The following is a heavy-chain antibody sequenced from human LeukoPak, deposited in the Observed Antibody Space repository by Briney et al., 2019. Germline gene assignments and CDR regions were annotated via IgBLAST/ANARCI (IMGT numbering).Heavy chain of an antibody. CDR1: GFTFKNYA. J-gene: IGHJ3*02. D-gene: IGHD3-16*01. CDR3: VRIMVTFRGIIRTDAFDI. CDR2: INVDGAST. V-gene: IGHV3-64D*06. Sequence: GGSLRLSCSASGFTFKNYALHWVRQAPGKGLEYVSGINVDGASTYYADSVRGRFTISRDNSKNTLYLHMSSLRADDTAVYFCVRIMVTFRGIIRTDAFDIWGQGTMVTVSS.